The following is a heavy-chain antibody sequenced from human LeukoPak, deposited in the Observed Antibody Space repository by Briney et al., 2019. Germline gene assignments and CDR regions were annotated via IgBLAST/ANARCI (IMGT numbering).Heavy chain of an antibody. Sequence: SVKVSCKATGGIFGSYAINWVRQAPGQGLEWLGRIIPIFDTPNYAQTFQGRVTISADKSTRTVYMELSSLRSEDTALYYCAKGSRLREAGSYRFWGQGTLVTVSS. CDR1: GGIFGSYA. CDR2: IIPIFDTP. D-gene: IGHD3-16*02. CDR3: AKGSRLREAGSYRF. V-gene: IGHV1-69*06. J-gene: IGHJ4*02.